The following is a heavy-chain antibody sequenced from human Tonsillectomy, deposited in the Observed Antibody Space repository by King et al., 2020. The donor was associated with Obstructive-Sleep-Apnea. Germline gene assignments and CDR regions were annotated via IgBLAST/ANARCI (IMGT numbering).Heavy chain of an antibody. V-gene: IGHV4-39*07. CDR1: GGSIISSSYY. D-gene: IGHD3-9*01. J-gene: IGHJ4*02. Sequence: QLQESGPGLVKPSETLSLTCTVSGGSIISSSYYWGWIRQPPGKGLEWIGSIYYSGSTYYNPSLKSRVTISVDTSKNQFSLKLSSVTAADTAMYYCARGSSHYYDILTGYEWLPFDYWGQGTLVTVSS. CDR2: IYYSGST. CDR3: ARGSSHYYDILTGYEWLPFDY.